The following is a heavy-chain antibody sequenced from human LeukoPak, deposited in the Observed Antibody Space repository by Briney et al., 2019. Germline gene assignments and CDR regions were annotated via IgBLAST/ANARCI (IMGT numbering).Heavy chain of an antibody. J-gene: IGHJ4*02. CDR3: ASLYCSGGSCYFPDY. CDR2: INHSGGT. V-gene: IGHV4-34*01. CDR1: GGSFSGDY. Sequence: SETLSPTCAVYGGSFSGDYWGCVRDPPGKGVGCIVEINHSGGTNYNPSPKSRVTISVDTSQKQFSLKLSSVAAADTAVYYCASLYCSGGSCYFPDYWGQGTLVTVSS. D-gene: IGHD2-15*01.